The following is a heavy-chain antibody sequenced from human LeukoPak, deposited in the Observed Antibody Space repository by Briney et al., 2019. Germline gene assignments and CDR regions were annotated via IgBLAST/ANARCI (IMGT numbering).Heavy chain of an antibody. Sequence: SETLSLTCTVSGGSISTDHWNWIRQPAGKGLEWIGRIYISGSTNYNPSLKSRVTVSVDTSKNLSSLNLRSVTAADTAVYYCAREGAARPGFDYWGQGTLVTVSS. CDR1: GGSISTDH. V-gene: IGHV4-4*07. J-gene: IGHJ4*02. D-gene: IGHD6-6*01. CDR3: AREGAARPGFDY. CDR2: IYISGST.